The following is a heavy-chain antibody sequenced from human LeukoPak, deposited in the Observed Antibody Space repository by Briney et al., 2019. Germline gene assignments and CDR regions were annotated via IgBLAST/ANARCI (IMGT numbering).Heavy chain of an antibody. J-gene: IGHJ4*02. Sequence: GGSLRLSCEASGFTFTIYSMTWVRQAPGKGLEWVSIISSGSSAIFSADALKGRFTISRDDAKNLLYLDMNSLRAEDTAVYYCARGPSGYHNTGGQGTLVTVSS. CDR2: ISSGSSAI. D-gene: IGHD5-12*01. V-gene: IGHV3-21*01. CDR1: GFTFTIYS. CDR3: ARGPSGYHNT.